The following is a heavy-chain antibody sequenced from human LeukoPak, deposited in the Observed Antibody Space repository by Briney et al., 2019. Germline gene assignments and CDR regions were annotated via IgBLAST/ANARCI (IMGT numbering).Heavy chain of an antibody. CDR1: GGSISSYY. D-gene: IGHD2-21*02. J-gene: IGHJ4*02. Sequence: SETLSLTCTVSGGSISSYYWSWSRQPPGKGLEWIGYIYYSGSTNYNPSLKSRVTFSVDTSKNQFSLKLISVTAADTAVYYCARVKGVVTAILDYWGQGTLVTVSS. CDR3: ARVKGVVTAILDY. CDR2: IYYSGST. V-gene: IGHV4-59*01.